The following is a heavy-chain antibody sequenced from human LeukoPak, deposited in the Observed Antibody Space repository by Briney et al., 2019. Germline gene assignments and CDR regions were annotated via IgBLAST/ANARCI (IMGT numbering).Heavy chain of an antibody. J-gene: IGHJ4*02. D-gene: IGHD2-2*01. V-gene: IGHV3-21*01. CDR1: GFTFSSYS. CDR3: ARTGYCSSTSCYQIDY. Sequence: GGSLRLSCAASGFTFSSYSMNWVRQAPGKGLEWVSSISSSSSYIYYADSVQGRFTISRDNAKNSLYLQMNSLRAEDTAVYYCARTGYCSSTSCYQIDYWGQGTLVTVSS. CDR2: ISSSSSYI.